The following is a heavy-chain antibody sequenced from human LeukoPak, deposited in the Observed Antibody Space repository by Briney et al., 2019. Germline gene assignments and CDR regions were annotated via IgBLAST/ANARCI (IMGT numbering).Heavy chain of an antibody. V-gene: IGHV3-48*01. CDR1: GFTFSDYS. CDR3: ARDPQHIVGDMDV. Sequence: HSGGSLRLSCAASGFTFSDYSMNWVRQAPGKGLEWVSYISSSSSTIYYADSVRGRFTISRDNAKNSLYLQMNSLRAEDTAVYYCARDPQHIVGDMDVWGKGTTVTVSS. CDR2: ISSSSSTI. J-gene: IGHJ6*03. D-gene: IGHD1-26*01.